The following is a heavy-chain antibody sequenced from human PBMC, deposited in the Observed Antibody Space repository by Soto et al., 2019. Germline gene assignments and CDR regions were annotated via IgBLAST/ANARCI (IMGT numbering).Heavy chain of an antibody. CDR1: GYTFTSYY. CDR2: TNPSGGST. D-gene: IGHD6-13*01. V-gene: IGHV1-46*03. J-gene: IGHJ4*02. CDR3: ARGLWYSSSWDTPYY. Sequence: GASVKVSCKASGYTFTSYYMHWVRQAPGQGLEWKGKTNPSGGSTSYAQKFQGRVTMTSDTSTSTVYMELSSLTSEDTAVYYCARGLWYSSSWDTPYYWGQGTLVTVSS.